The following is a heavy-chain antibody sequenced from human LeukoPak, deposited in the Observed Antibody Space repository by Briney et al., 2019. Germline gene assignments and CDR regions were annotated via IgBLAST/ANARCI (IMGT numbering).Heavy chain of an antibody. V-gene: IGHV2-5*02. D-gene: IGHD1-14*01. CDR2: IYWDGDK. CDR3: APSKTGPPNLDFFGL. Sequence: SGPTLVNPTQTLTLTCTFSGFSLSTSGVAVGWIRQPPGKALEWLALIYWDGDKRYNSSLKSRLTVTKDTSKNQVVLTMTHNGPCDTATLFLAPSKTGPPNLDFFGLRGQGTLVTVSS. J-gene: IGHJ4*02. CDR1: GFSLSTSGVA.